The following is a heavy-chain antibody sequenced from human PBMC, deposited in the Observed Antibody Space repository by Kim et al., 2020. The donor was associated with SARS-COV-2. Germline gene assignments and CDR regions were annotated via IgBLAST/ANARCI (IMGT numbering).Heavy chain of an antibody. Sequence: ESVKGRFTISRDNSKNTLYLQMNSLRAEDTAVYYCAKSKYSYGHNWYFDLWGRGTLVTVSS. CDR3: AKSKYSYGHNWYFDL. V-gene: IGHV3-23*03. J-gene: IGHJ2*01. D-gene: IGHD5-18*01.